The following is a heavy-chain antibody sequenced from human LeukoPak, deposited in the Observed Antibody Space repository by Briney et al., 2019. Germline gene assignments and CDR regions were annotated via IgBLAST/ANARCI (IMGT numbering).Heavy chain of an antibody. CDR2: ISNNGGYT. J-gene: IGHJ4*02. CDR1: GFTFSSSA. Sequence: GGSLRLSCAAPGFTFSSSAMSWVRQAPGKGLEWVSAISNNGGYTYYADSVQGRFTISRDNSKSTLCLQMNSLRAEDTAVYYCAKQLGYCSDGSCYFPYWGQGTLVTVSS. V-gene: IGHV3-23*01. CDR3: AKQLGYCSDGSCYFPY. D-gene: IGHD2-15*01.